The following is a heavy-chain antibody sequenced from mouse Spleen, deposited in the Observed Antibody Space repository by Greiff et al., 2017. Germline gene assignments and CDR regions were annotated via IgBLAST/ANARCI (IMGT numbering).Heavy chain of an antibody. V-gene: IGHV5-9-3*01. D-gene: IGHD1-1*01. Sequence: EVKVVESGGGLVKPGGSLKLSCAASGFTFSSYAMSWVRQTPEKRLEWVATISSGGSYTYYPDSVKGRFTISRDNAKNTLYLQMSSLRSEDTAMYYCARQDYGSSYRFAYWGQGTLVTVSA. CDR3: ARQDYGSSYRFAY. J-gene: IGHJ3*01. CDR1: GFTFSSYA. CDR2: ISSGGSYT.